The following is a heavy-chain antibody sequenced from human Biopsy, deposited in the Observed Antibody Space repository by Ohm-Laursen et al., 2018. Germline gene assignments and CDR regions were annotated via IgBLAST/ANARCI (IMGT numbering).Heavy chain of an antibody. CDR3: AKGQDLRGGAEYFQH. CDR2: MNPNSSTT. Sequence: SVKVSCKASGYIFNGQDMHWVRQAAGQGLEWMGWMNPNSSTTGYAQKFQGRITLTRNTSITTAYLELRRLRSDDSAVYYCAKGQDLRGGAEYFQHWGQGTLVTVSS. CDR1: GYIFNGQD. J-gene: IGHJ1*01. V-gene: IGHV1-2*02. D-gene: IGHD2-15*01.